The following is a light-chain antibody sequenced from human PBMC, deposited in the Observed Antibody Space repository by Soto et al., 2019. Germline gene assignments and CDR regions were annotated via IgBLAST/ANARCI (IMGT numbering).Light chain of an antibody. CDR2: FAS. CDR1: QGIGDR. J-gene: IGKJ1*01. V-gene: IGKV1-12*01. CDR3: LHSFSFPRP. Sequence: DIQMTQSPSSVSASVGDRVTITCRASQGIGDRLAWYQQRPGKVPQLVVYFASTLPSGVPSRFSASRSGAELVLPINPLQADAFAPYYSLHSFSFPRPFGQATKVEGK.